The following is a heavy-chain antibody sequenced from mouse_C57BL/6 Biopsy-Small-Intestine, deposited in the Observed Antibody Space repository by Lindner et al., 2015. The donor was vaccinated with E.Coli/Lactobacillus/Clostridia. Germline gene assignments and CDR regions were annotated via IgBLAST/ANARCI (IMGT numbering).Heavy chain of an antibody. CDR1: GFTFSDYG. V-gene: IGHV5-17*01. J-gene: IGHJ2*01. D-gene: IGHD4-1*01. CDR2: ISSGSSTN. CDR3: ARRPGTSYFDY. Sequence: VQLQESGGGLVKPGGSLKLSCAASGFTFSDYGMHWARQAPEKGLEWVAYISSGSSTNYYADTVKGRFTISRDNAKNTLFLQMTSLRSEDTAMYYCARRPGTSYFDYWGQGTTLTVSS.